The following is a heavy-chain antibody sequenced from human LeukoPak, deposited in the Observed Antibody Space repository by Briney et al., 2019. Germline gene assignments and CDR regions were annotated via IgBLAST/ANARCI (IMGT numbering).Heavy chain of an antibody. J-gene: IGHJ3*02. CDR2: ISYDGSNK. V-gene: IGHV3-30*04. CDR1: GFTFTSYT. D-gene: IGHD1-14*01. CDR3: AREIIPGAFDI. Sequence: SGGSLRLSCAASGFTFTSYTMNWVRQAPGKGLEWVAVISYDGSNKYYADSVKGRFTISRDNSKNTLYLQMNSLRAEDTAVYYCAREIIPGAFDIWGQGTMVTVSS.